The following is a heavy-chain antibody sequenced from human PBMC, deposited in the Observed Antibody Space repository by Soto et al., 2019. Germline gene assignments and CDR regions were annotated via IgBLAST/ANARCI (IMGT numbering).Heavy chain of an antibody. CDR2: IWYDGSNK. D-gene: IGHD6-19*01. CDR1: GFTFSSYG. Sequence: GGSLRLSCAASGFTFSSYGMHWVRQAPGKGLEWVAVIWYDGSNKYYADSVRGRFSISRDTSKNTLFLQMNNLRAEDTAVYYCARDGGSGTPVAGAQDYYMYYGMDVWGQGTTVTVSS. V-gene: IGHV3-33*01. CDR3: ARDGGSGTPVAGAQDYYMYYGMDV. J-gene: IGHJ6*02.